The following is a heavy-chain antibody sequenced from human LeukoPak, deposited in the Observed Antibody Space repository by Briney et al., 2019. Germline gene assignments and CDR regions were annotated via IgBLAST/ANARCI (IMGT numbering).Heavy chain of an antibody. CDR3: ARGMIEYSSSWGF. V-gene: IGHV4-59*01. Sequence: SETLSLPCTVSSASISSYFWSWIRQPPGQGLAWITYTSSSGSTKSTPSLTTRVTIPVDTSRNKFTLRLTSVTAADTAVYYCARGMIEYSSSWGFWSQGTLVTVSS. CDR1: SASISSYF. D-gene: IGHD6-13*01. CDR2: TSSSGST. J-gene: IGHJ4*02.